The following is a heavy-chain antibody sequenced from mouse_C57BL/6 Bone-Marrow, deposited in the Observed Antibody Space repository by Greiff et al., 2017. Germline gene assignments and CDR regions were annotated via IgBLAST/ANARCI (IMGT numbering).Heavy chain of an antibody. J-gene: IGHJ1*03. Sequence: QVQLKQPGAELVMPGASVKLSCKASGYTFTSYWMHWVKRRPGQGLEWIGEFDPPDSYTNYNQQFKGKSTLTVDKSSSTAYMQLSSLTSEDSAVYYCARDPLITTVVAKGWYFDVWGTGTTVTVSS. CDR3: ARDPLITTVVAKGWYFDV. CDR1: GYTFTSYW. CDR2: FDPPDSYT. D-gene: IGHD1-1*01. V-gene: IGHV1-69*01.